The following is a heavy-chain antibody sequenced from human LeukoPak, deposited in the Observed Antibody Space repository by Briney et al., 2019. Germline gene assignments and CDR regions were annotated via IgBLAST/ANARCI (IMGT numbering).Heavy chain of an antibody. D-gene: IGHD5-12*01. J-gene: IGHJ5*02. Sequence: SETLSLTCTVSGGSISSSSYYWGWIRQLPGKGLEWIGSIYYSGSTYYNPSLKSRVTISVDTSKNQFSLKLSSATAADTAVYYCARDKWLECFDPWGQGTLVTVSS. V-gene: IGHV4-39*07. CDR1: GGSISSSSYY. CDR3: ARDKWLECFDP. CDR2: IYYSGST.